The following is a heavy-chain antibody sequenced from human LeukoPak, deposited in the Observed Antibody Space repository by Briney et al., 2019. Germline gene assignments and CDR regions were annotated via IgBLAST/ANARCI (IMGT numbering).Heavy chain of an antibody. J-gene: IGHJ4*02. CDR2: IRYDGDNE. V-gene: IGHV3-30*02. Sequence: GGSLRLSCAASGFTFSSYAMHWVRQAPGKGLEWVAIIRYDGDNEYYADSVKGRFTISRDNSKNMVHLQMNSLRAEGTAVYYCARNKWLVHSYYFDYWGQGTLVTVSS. CDR1: GFTFSSYA. D-gene: IGHD6-19*01. CDR3: ARNKWLVHSYYFDY.